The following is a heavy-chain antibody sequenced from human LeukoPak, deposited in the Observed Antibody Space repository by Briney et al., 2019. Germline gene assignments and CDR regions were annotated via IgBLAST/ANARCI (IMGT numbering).Heavy chain of an antibody. Sequence: SETLSLTCTVSGGSISSYYWSWIRQPAGQGLEWVGHIYTSGSTNHNPSLKSRVTISVDTSKNQFSLKLSSVTAADTAVYYCAREAGENSKTHIAFDIWGQGTMVTVSS. D-gene: IGHD1-26*01. J-gene: IGHJ3*02. CDR3: AREAGENSKTHIAFDI. V-gene: IGHV4-4*07. CDR1: GGSISSYY. CDR2: IYTSGST.